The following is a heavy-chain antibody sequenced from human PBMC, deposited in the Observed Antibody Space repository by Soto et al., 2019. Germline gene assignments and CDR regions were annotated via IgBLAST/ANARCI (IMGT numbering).Heavy chain of an antibody. D-gene: IGHD3-3*01. V-gene: IGHV1-24*01. CDR2: LDPEDGET. CDR1: GYTLTELS. Sequence: VSSLNDSCKVSGYTLTELSMHWVRQAPGKVLDWIVRLDPEDGETINDQKFQGRITMTEDTSTDTAYMELSSLRSDDTAVYYCARNSITIIGVLIMELDDWGQGDVLTV. CDR3: ARNSITIIGVLIMELDD. J-gene: IGHJ4*02.